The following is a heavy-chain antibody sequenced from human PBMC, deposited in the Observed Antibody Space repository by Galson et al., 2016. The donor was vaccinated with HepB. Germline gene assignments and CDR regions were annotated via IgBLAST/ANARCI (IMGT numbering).Heavy chain of an antibody. CDR1: GGSISSYC. D-gene: IGHD5-12*01. J-gene: IGHJ4*02. V-gene: IGHV4-59*01. CDR2: IYYSGST. CDR3: AGSLGDVHIVAAAFDY. Sequence: SKTLSLTCTVSGGSISSYCWSWIRQSPGRGLEWIGYIYYSGSTIYSPSLKSRVTISVDTSENQFSLRLSSVTAADTAVYYCAGSLGDVHIVAAAFDYWGQGTLVTVSS.